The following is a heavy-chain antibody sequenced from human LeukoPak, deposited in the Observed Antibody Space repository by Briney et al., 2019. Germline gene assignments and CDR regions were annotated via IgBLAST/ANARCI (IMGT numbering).Heavy chain of an antibody. CDR1: GGSFSGYY. CDR2: INHSGST. V-gene: IGHV4-34*01. J-gene: IGHJ5*02. D-gene: IGHD3-22*01. CDR3: ARGMVGYYYGRFDP. Sequence: PSETLSLTCAVYGGSFSGYYWSWIRQPPGKGLEWIGEINHSGSTNYNPSLKSRVTISVDTSKNQFSLKLSSVTAADTAVYYCARGMVGYYYGRFDPWGQGTLVTVSS.